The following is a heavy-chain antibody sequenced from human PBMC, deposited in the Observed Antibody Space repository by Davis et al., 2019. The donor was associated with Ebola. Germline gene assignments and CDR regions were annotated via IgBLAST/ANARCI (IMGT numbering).Heavy chain of an antibody. D-gene: IGHD6-6*01. CDR2: IWYDGSNK. J-gene: IGHJ4*02. CDR1: GYTFSSYG. Sequence: SCKASGYTFSSYGMHWVRQAPGKGLEWVAVIWYDGSNKYYADSVKGRFTISRDNAKNSLYLQMNSLRAEDTAVYYCARAYSSSPLGYWGQGTLVTVSS. CDR3: ARAYSSSPLGY. V-gene: IGHV3-33*01.